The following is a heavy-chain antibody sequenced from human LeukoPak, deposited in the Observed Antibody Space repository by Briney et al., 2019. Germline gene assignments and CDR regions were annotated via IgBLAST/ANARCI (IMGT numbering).Heavy chain of an antibody. V-gene: IGHV4-4*07. CDR2: IYTSGST. D-gene: IGHD6-13*01. CDR3: ARSPGYSSSWYLDY. Sequence: SETLSLTCTVSGGSISSYYWSWIRQPAGKGLEWIGRIYTSGSTNYNPSLKSRVTISVDTSKSQFSLKLSSVTAADTAVYYCARSPGYSSSWYLDYWGQGTLVTVSS. J-gene: IGHJ4*02. CDR1: GGSISSYY.